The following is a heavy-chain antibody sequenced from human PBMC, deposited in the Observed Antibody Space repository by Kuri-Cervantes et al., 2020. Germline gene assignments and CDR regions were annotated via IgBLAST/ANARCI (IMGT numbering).Heavy chain of an antibody. Sequence: ASVKVSCKASGYTFTSYDINWVRQATGQGLEWMGWMNPNSGNTGYAQKFQGRVTMTRNTSISTAYMELSSLRSEDTAVYYCARFGYSGYDLDYWGQGTLVTVSS. CDR1: GYTFTSYD. J-gene: IGHJ4*02. V-gene: IGHV1-8*01. CDR2: MNPNSGNT. D-gene: IGHD5-12*01. CDR3: ARFGYSGYDLDY.